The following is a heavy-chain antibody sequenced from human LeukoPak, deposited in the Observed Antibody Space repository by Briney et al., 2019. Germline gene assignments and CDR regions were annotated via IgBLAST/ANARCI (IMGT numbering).Heavy chain of an antibody. D-gene: IGHD5-12*01. J-gene: IGHJ4*02. CDR3: ATWGRRGYE. CDR2: ISGSGANP. V-gene: IGHV3-23*01. Sequence: PGGSLRLSCAASGFTFSNFAMTWVRQAPGKGLEWVSTISGSGANPYYLDSVRGRFVMSRDNSVDTVYLQMTSLRAEDTAVYYCATWGRRGYEWGQGTLVVVSS. CDR1: GFTFSNFA.